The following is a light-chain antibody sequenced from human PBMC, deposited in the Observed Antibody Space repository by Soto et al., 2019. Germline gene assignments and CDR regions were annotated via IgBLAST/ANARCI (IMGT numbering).Light chain of an antibody. CDR3: QQLNSYPHT. CDR2: VTS. Sequence: DILLTQSPSFLSASVGDRVTITCRASQGISSYLAWYQQKPGTAPKLLIYVTSTLQSGVPSRFSGSGSGTEFTLTISSQQPEDFATYYRQQLNSYPHTFGGGTKVEIK. CDR1: QGISSY. J-gene: IGKJ4*02. V-gene: IGKV1-9*01.